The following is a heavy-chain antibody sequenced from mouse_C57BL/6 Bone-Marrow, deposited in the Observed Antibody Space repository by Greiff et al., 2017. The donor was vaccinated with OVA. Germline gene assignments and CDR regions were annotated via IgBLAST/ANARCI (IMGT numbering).Heavy chain of an antibody. CDR1: GYTFTSYW. D-gene: IGHD2-3*01. CDR3: AREGAYDGYYWYFDV. J-gene: IGHJ1*03. Sequence: QVQLQQPGAELVKPGASVKLSCKASGYTFTSYWMQWVKQRPGQGLEWIGEIDPSDSYTNSNQTFKGKATLTVDTSSSTAYMQLSSLTSEDSAVYYCAREGAYDGYYWYFDVWGTGTTVTVSS. CDR2: IDPSDSYT. V-gene: IGHV1-50*01.